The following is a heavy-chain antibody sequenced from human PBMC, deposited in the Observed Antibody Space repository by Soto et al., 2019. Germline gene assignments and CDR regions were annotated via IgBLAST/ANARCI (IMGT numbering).Heavy chain of an antibody. J-gene: IGHJ5*02. D-gene: IGHD6-19*01. CDR1: GFSLSNARMS. Sequence: QVTLKESGPVLVKPTETLTLTCTVSGFSLSNARMSVSWIRQPPGKALEWLAHVFSNDEKSYSTSLKSRLTISKDTSKSQVLLTMTNMDPVDTATYYCARISYSSGWYRWFDPWGQGTLVTVSS. CDR2: VFSNDEK. V-gene: IGHV2-26*01. CDR3: ARISYSSGWYRWFDP.